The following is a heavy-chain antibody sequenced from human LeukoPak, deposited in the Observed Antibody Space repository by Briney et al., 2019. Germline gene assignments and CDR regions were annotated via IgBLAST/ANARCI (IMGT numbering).Heavy chain of an antibody. CDR3: ARRAAALYYYDSSGPFDF. D-gene: IGHD3-22*01. CDR2: IRAISGSGAST. CDR1: GFTFSSYV. V-gene: IGHV3-23*01. J-gene: IGHJ4*02. Sequence: TGGSLRLSCAASGFTFSSYVMSWVRQAPGKGLEWVSAIRAISGSGASTYYADSVKGRFTISRDNSKNTLYLQMNSLRAEDTAVYYCARRAAALYYYDSSGPFDFWGRGTLVTVSS.